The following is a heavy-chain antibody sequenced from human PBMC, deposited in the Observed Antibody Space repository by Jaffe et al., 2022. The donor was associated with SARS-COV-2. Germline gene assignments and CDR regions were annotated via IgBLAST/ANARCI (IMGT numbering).Heavy chain of an antibody. CDR3: ARERQTMTSRPNYYGVDV. J-gene: IGHJ6*02. CDR2: TYYRSKWYN. Sequence: QVQLQQSGPGLVKPSQTLSLTCAISGDSVSSNSATWNWIRQSPSRGLEWLGRTYYRSKWYNDYAVSVKSRLTINPDTSKNQFSLQLNSVIPEDTAVYYCARERQTMTSRPNYYGVDVWGQGTTVTVSS. CDR1: GDSVSSNSAT. D-gene: IGHD3-22*01. V-gene: IGHV6-1*01.